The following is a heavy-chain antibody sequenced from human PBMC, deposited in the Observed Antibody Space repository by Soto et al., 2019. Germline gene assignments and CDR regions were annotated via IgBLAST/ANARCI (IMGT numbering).Heavy chain of an antibody. V-gene: IGHV2-5*02. CDR3: AHRFGLPTWYSSGHLSECFQY. CDR1: GFSLSTNGVG. D-gene: IGHD3-22*01. J-gene: IGHJ1*01. Sequence: QITLKESGPTLVKPTQTLTLTCTFSGFSLSTNGVGVGWIRQPPGKALEWLALIYWDDDKRYSPSLKSRLTNTRATSKNQVVLTMTNMDPVDTATYYCAHRFGLPTWYSSGHLSECFQYWGQGTLVTVSS. CDR2: IYWDDDK.